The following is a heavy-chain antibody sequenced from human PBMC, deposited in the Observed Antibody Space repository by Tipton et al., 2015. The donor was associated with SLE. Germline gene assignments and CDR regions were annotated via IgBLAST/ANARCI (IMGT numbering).Heavy chain of an antibody. CDR1: GGSISSGNYY. D-gene: IGHD1-26*01. V-gene: IGHV4-61*02. CDR2: INTSGTS. CDR3: ARDSRWGYFDY. J-gene: IGHJ4*02. Sequence: TLSLTCTVSGGSISSGNYYWSWSRQPAGKGLEYIGRINTSGTSNYNPSLRSRVTMSTDTSKNQFSLKLSSVTAADTAVYYCARDSRWGYFDYWGQGTLVTVSS.